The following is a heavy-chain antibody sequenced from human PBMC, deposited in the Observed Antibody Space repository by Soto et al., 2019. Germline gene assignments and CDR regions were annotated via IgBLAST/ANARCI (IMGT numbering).Heavy chain of an antibody. CDR1: GGSISSSSYY. J-gene: IGHJ4*02. Sequence: QLQLQESGPGLVKPSETLSLTCTVSGGSISSSSYYWGWIRQPPGKGLEWIGSIYYSGSTYYNPSPKSRVTISVDPAKNQFSLKLSSVAAADTAVYYCARLMGAEPWLAPYYFDYWGLGTLVTVSS. CDR2: IYYSGST. V-gene: IGHV4-39*01. CDR3: ARLMGAEPWLAPYYFDY. D-gene: IGHD6-19*01.